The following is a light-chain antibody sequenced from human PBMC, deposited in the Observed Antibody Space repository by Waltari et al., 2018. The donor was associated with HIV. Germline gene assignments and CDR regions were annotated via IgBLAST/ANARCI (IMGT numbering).Light chain of an antibody. V-gene: IGLV2-14*01. J-gene: IGLJ1*01. CDR3: SSYRRSSTLGV. CDR2: EVS. Sequence: QSALTQPASVSGSPGQSITISCTGTSSDVGGYNYVSWYQQHPGKAPKLMIYEVSNRPSGVSKRFSVSRSGNTASLTISELQAEDEADYYCSSYRRSSTLGVFGTGTKVTVL. CDR1: SSDVGGYNY.